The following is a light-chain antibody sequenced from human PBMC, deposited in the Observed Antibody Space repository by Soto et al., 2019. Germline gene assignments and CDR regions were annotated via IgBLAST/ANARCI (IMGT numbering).Light chain of an antibody. CDR3: SSYTTSTAFIL. V-gene: IGLV2-14*01. CDR2: EVS. J-gene: IGLJ2*01. CDR1: SSDIGNYDF. Sequence: SALTQPASVSGSPGQSITISCTGTSSDIGNYDFVSWYQQVPGTAPKAMIYEVSSRPSGVSNRFSGSKSGNTASLTISGLQAEDEDYYYCSSYTTSTAFILFGGGTQLTVL.